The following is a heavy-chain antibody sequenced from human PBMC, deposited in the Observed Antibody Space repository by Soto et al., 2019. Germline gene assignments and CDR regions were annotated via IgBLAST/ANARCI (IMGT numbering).Heavy chain of an antibody. CDR1: GYTFTSYG. CDR2: ISAYNGNT. V-gene: IGHV1-18*01. D-gene: IGHD2-15*01. Sequence: QVQLVQSGAEVKKPGASVKVSCKASGYTFTSYGISWVRQAPGQGLEWMGWISAYNGNTNYAQKLQGRVTMTTDTSTSTDYMELRSLRSDDTAVYYCARDLEYCSGGSCYSGLDYWGQGTLVTVSS. J-gene: IGHJ4*02. CDR3: ARDLEYCSGGSCYSGLDY.